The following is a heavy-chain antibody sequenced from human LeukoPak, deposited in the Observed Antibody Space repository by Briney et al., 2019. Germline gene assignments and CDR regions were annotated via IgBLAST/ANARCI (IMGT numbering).Heavy chain of an antibody. CDR3: ARLSRFLYAFDI. CDR1: GYSISSGYY. D-gene: IGHD3-3*01. V-gene: IGHV4-38-2*02. Sequence: SQTLSLTCTVSGYSISSGYYWGWIRQPPGKGLEWIGSIYHSGSTYYNPSLKSRVTISVDTSKNQFSLKLSSVTAADTAVYYCARLSRFLYAFDIWGQGTMVTVSS. CDR2: IYHSGST. J-gene: IGHJ3*02.